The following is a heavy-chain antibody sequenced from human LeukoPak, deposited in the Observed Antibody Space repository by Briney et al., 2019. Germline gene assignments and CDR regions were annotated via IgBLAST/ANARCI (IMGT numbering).Heavy chain of an antibody. J-gene: IGHJ5*02. CDR1: GYSISSGYY. Sequence: SETLSLTCTVSGYSISSGYYWGWIRQPPGKGLEWIGSIYHSGSTYYNPSLKSRVTISVDTSKNQFSLKLSSVTAADTAVYYCARDQARCPSGGSCYSSGNWFDPWGQGTLVTVSS. V-gene: IGHV4-38-2*02. CDR3: ARDQARCPSGGSCYSSGNWFDP. D-gene: IGHD2-15*01. CDR2: IYHSGST.